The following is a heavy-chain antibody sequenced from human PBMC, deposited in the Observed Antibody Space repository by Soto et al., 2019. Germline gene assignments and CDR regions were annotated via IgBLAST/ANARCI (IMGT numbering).Heavy chain of an antibody. CDR3: ASYQQSYAFDI. Sequence: SETLSLTCTVSGGSISSGAYYWSCIRQHPGKGLEWIGYIFYSGSTYYNPSLKSRVTISVDTSKNQFSLKLSSVTAADTAVYYCASYQQSYAFDIWGQGTMVTVS. J-gene: IGHJ3*02. CDR2: IFYSGST. D-gene: IGHD2-2*01. V-gene: IGHV4-31*03. CDR1: GGSISSGAYY.